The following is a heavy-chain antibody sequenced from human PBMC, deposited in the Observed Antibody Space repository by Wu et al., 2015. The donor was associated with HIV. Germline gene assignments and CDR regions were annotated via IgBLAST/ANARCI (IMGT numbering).Heavy chain of an antibody. J-gene: IGHJ4*02. Sequence: QVQLVQSGAEVKKPGSSVKVSCKASGDTFNIFAINWVRQAPGQGLEWMGGIIPAFGTTDYAGKFQGRVTISADDSTSTAYMELKRLTSEDTAVYYCARPWQLRTLALXDYWGQGTLVHRLL. V-gene: IGHV1-69*12. CDR2: IIPAFGTT. D-gene: IGHD4-23*01. CDR3: ARPWQLRTLALXDY. CDR1: GDTFNIFA.